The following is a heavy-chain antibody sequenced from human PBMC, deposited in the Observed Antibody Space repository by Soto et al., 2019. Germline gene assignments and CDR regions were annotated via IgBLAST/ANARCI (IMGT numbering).Heavy chain of an antibody. D-gene: IGHD2-2*01. Sequence: QVQLVQSGAEVKKPGASVKVSCKASGYTFTSYGISWVRQAPGQGLEWMGWISAYNGNTNYAQKLQGRVTMTTDTATSTAYMGLRSLRSDDTAVYYCARHRAVVVPAAIGYWGQGTLVTVSS. CDR3: ARHRAVVVPAAIGY. V-gene: IGHV1-18*01. CDR1: GYTFTSYG. J-gene: IGHJ4*02. CDR2: ISAYNGNT.